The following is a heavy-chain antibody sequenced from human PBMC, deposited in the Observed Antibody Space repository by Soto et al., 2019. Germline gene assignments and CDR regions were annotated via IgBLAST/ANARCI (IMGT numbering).Heavy chain of an antibody. D-gene: IGHD4-4*01. J-gene: IGHJ6*02. CDR3: ARPDNNYVAS. CDR2: IYYSGIT. CDR1: GGSISSYY. V-gene: IGHV4-59*01. Sequence: SETLSLTCTVSGGSISSYYWSWIREPPGKGLEWIGYIYYSGITKYSPSLKSRVTISVDTSKNQFSLKLSSVTAADTAMYYCARPDNNYVASWGQGTTVTVSS.